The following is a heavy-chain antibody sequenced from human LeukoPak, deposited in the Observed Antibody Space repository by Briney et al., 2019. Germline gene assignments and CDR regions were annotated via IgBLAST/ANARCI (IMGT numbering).Heavy chain of an antibody. CDR1: GGSISSYY. CDR3: ARGGVYSSGYYAFDY. Sequence: SETLSLTCTVSGGSISSYYWSWIRQPAGKGLEWIGRIYTSGSTNYNPSLKSRVTISVDTSKNQFSLKLSSVTAADTAVYYCARGGVYSSGYYAFDYWGQGTLVTVSS. V-gene: IGHV4-4*07. J-gene: IGHJ4*02. CDR2: IYTSGST. D-gene: IGHD3-22*01.